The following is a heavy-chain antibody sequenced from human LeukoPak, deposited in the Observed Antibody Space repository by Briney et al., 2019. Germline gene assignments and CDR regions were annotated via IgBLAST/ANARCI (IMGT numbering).Heavy chain of an antibody. J-gene: IGHJ6*03. CDR3: ARGCYSYGQYYYYYYYMDV. CDR1: GGSISSSSYY. V-gene: IGHV4-39*01. D-gene: IGHD5-18*01. Sequence: SETLSLTCTVSGGSISSSSYYWGWIRQPPGKGLEWIGSIYYSGSTYYNPSLKSRVTISVDTSKNQFSLKLSSVTAADTAVYYCARGCYSYGQYYYYYYYMDVWGKGTTVTISS. CDR2: IYYSGST.